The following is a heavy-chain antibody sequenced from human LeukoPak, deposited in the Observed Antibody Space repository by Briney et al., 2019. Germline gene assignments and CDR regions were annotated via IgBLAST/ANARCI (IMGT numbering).Heavy chain of an antibody. D-gene: IGHD7-27*01. CDR1: GFSFISYE. V-gene: IGHV3-48*03. CDR3: ARDRGVTNWGIYVFDY. J-gene: IGHJ4*02. CDR2: ISSSGSTI. Sequence: GGSLRLACAASGFSFISYEMNWVRQAPGKGLEWVSYISSSGSTIYYADSVKGRFTISRDNAKNSLNLQMSSLRAEDTSVYYCARDRGVTNWGIYVFDYWGQGALVTVSS.